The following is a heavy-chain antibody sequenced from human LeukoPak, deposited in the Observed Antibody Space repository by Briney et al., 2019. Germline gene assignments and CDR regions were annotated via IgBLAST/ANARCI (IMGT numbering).Heavy chain of an antibody. J-gene: IGHJ4*02. Sequence: GGSLRLSCAASGFTFSSYSMNWVRQARGKGLEGGSYISSSRSTIYYADSVKGRFTISRDNAKNSLYLQMNSLRAEDTAVYYCARNYYYGSRSYYFDYWGQGTLVTVSS. CDR2: ISSSRSTI. CDR3: ARNYYYGSRSYYFDY. CDR1: GFTFSSYS. D-gene: IGHD3-10*01. V-gene: IGHV3-48*01.